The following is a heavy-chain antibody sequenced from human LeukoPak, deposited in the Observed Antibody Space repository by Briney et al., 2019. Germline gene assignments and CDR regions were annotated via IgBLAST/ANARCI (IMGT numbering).Heavy chain of an antibody. CDR1: GFTFSSYA. Sequence: GRSLRLSCAASGFTFSSYAMHRVRQAPGKGLEWVAVISYDGSNKYYADSVKGRFTISRDNSKNTLYLQMNSLRAEDTAVYYCARSPFPWGQGTLVTVSS. V-gene: IGHV3-30*01. CDR3: ARSPFP. J-gene: IGHJ5*02. CDR2: ISYDGSNK.